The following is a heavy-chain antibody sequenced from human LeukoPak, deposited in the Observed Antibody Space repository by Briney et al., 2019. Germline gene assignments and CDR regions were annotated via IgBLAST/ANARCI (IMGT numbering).Heavy chain of an antibody. CDR2: ISSSSSYI. D-gene: IGHD4-23*01. CDR1: AFSLNAYN. Sequence: GGSLRLSCAASAFSLNAYNMNWVRQAPGKGLEWVSSISSSSSYIYYADSVKGRFTISRDNAKNSLYLQMNSLRAEDTAVYYCARVGDYGGKRAWFDPWGQGTLVTVSS. V-gene: IGHV3-21*01. CDR3: ARVGDYGGKRAWFDP. J-gene: IGHJ5*02.